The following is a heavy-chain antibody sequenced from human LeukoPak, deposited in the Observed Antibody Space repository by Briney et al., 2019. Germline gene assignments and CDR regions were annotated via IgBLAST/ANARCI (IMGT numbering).Heavy chain of an antibody. J-gene: IGHJ4*02. Sequence: GGPLRLSCAASGFTFSSYAMRWVRQAPGKGLEWVLGISGSGGNTYYADSVKGRFTISRDNSKNTLYLQMNSLRAEATAVYYCAKVESSCLDDWGQGTLVTVSS. D-gene: IGHD2-2*01. CDR3: AKVESSCLDD. V-gene: IGHV3-23*01. CDR2: ISGSGGNT. CDR1: GFTFSSYA.